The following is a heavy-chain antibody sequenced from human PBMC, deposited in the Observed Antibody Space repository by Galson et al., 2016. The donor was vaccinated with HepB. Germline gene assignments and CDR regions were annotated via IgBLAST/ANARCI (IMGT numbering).Heavy chain of an antibody. CDR3: ARDKAGYYLGYYYGMDV. CDR1: GFSFSTYN. Sequence: SLRLSCAASGFSFSTYNMNWVRQAPGKGLECVSSITSSDSYISNADSVKGRFTISRDNARNSVYLQMNSLRAEDTAVYYCARDKAGYYLGYYYGMDVWGQGTTVTVSS. V-gene: IGHV3-21*01. J-gene: IGHJ6*02. CDR2: ITSSDSYI. D-gene: IGHD3-9*01.